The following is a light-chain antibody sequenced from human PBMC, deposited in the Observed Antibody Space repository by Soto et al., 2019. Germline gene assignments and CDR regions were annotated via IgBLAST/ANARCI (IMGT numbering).Light chain of an antibody. CDR1: QALGYW. CDR2: PAS. CDR3: QQENSFPLT. J-gene: IGKJ4*01. Sequence: DIQMTQSPSPVSASVGDRVTITCRASQALGYWLAWYQQKPGKAPKLLIYPASNLQSGVPSRFSGSGSGTDFTLTISSLQPEDFAIYYCQQENSFPLTFGGGTKVEIK. V-gene: IGKV1-12*01.